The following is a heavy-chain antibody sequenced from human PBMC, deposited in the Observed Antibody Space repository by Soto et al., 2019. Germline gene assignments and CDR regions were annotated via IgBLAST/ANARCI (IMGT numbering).Heavy chain of an antibody. Sequence: EVQLVESGGGLVQPGGSLRLSCAASGFTFSDHYMDWVRQSPGKGLEWVVRIRKRANSHTTVYAASVKGRFTISRYDSKNSVFLEMNSLKTEDTALYYCATLERIVGGTCDYWGQGTLGTVSS. CDR1: GFTFSDHY. CDR3: ATLERIVGGTCDY. V-gene: IGHV3-72*01. CDR2: IRKRANSHTT. D-gene: IGHD1-26*01. J-gene: IGHJ4*02.